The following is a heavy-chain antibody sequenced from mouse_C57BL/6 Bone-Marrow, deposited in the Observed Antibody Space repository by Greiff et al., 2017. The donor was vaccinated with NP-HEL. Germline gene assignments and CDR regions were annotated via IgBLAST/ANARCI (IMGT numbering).Heavy chain of an antibody. CDR3: ARRDYDWFAY. V-gene: IGHV1-69*01. CDR2: IAPSDSYT. J-gene: IGHJ3*01. Sequence: QVQLQQPGAELVMPGASVKLSCTASGYTFTSYWMHWVKQSPGQGLEWIGEIAPSDSYTNYNHKFTGKSTLTVDKSSSTAYMQLSSLTSEDPAVYYCARRDYDWFAYGGQGTLVTVSA. D-gene: IGHD2-4*01. CDR1: GYTFTSYW.